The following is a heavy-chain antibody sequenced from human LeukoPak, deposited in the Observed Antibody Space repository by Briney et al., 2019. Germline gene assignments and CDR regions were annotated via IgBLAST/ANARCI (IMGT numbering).Heavy chain of an antibody. CDR2: SSSSSSSK. CDR3: ARGRTDYDFWSGYLFDY. Sequence: GGSLRLSCAASGFTFSTYSMNWVRQAPGKGLEWVSSSSSSSSSKYYADSVKGRFTISRDNAKNSLDLQMNGLGAEDTAVYYCARGRTDYDFWSGYLFDYWGRGTLVTVSS. V-gene: IGHV3-21*01. D-gene: IGHD3-3*01. CDR1: GFTFSTYS. J-gene: IGHJ4*02.